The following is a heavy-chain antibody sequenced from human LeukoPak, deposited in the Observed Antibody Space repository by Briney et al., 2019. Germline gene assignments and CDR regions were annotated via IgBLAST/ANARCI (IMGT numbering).Heavy chain of an antibody. D-gene: IGHD2-2*01. Sequence: GESLKISCKGSGYSFISYWIGWVRQMPGKGLEWMGIIYPGDSDTRYSPSFQGQVTISADKSISTAYLQWSSLKASDTAVYYCARHGYCSSTSCYDGMDVWGQGTTVTVSS. CDR2: IYPGDSDT. CDR3: ARHGYCSSTSCYDGMDV. CDR1: GYSFISYW. V-gene: IGHV5-51*01. J-gene: IGHJ6*02.